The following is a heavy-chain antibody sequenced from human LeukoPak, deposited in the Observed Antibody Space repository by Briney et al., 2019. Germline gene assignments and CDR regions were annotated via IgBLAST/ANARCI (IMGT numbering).Heavy chain of an antibody. CDR1: GGSISSYY. V-gene: IGHV4-59*01. D-gene: IGHD4-23*01. J-gene: IGHJ4*02. CDR2: IYYSGST. Sequence: SETLSLTCTVSGGSISSYYWSWIRQPPGKGLEWIGYIYYSGSTNYNPSLKSRVTISVDTSKNQFSLKLSSVTAADTAVYYCARATQGLRWYRYFDYRGQGTLVTVSS. CDR3: ARATQGLRWYRYFDY.